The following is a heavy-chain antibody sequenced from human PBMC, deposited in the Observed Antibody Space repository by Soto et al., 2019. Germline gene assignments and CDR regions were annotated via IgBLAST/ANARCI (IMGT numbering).Heavy chain of an antibody. CDR1: GFILSDHY. CDR2: IKNKANSYTT. CDR3: TRISLVGATGGRYFDY. D-gene: IGHD1-26*01. J-gene: IGHJ4*02. Sequence: VQLVESGGGLVQPGGSLRLSCAASGFILSDHYMDWVRQAPGKGLEWVGRIKNKANSYTTEYAASVKGRFTISRDDSKNSLYLQMNRLKPEDTAVYYCTRISLVGATGGRYFDYWGQGTLLTVSS. V-gene: IGHV3-72*01.